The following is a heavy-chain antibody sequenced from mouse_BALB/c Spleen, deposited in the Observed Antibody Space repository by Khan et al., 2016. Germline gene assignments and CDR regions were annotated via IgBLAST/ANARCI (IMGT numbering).Heavy chain of an antibody. CDR2: IRYSGST. CDR1: DYSITSDYA. D-gene: IGHD2-2*01. J-gene: IGHJ3*01. Sequence: EVQLQESGPGLVKPSQSLSLTCTVTDYSITSDYAWNWIRQFPGNKLEWMGYIRYSGSTNYNPSLKSRVSITRDTSKNQVFLQLNSVTTEDTATYYCARSFGYSGFAYWGQGTLVTVSA. V-gene: IGHV3-2*02. CDR3: ARSFGYSGFAY.